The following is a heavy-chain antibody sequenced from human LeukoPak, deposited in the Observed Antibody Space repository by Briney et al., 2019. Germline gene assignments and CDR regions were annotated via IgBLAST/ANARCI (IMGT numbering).Heavy chain of an antibody. D-gene: IGHD3-3*01. CDR3: ARGSGRYYDFRVYGTDV. V-gene: IGHV1-46*01. CDR1: GYTFTSYY. Sequence: ASVKVSCKASGYTFTSYYMHWVRQAPGQGLEWMGIINPSGGSTSYAQKFQGRVTMTRDTSTSTVYMELSSLRSEDTAVYYCARGSGRYYDFRVYGTDVWGQGTTVTVSS. CDR2: INPSGGST. J-gene: IGHJ6*02.